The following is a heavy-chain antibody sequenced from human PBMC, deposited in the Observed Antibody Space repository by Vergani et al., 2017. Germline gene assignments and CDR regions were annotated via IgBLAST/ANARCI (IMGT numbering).Heavy chain of an antibody. Sequence: TASGFTFSSSAMSWVRQAPGKGLAWVSAISGSGGSTYYADSVQGRVTISRYNSKNTLYLQMNSLRAEDTAVYYCAKAESSSWANYYYYYVMDVWGEGTTVTVSS. V-gene: IGHV3-23*01. D-gene: IGHD6-13*01. CDR3: AKAESSSWANYYYYYVMDV. CDR1: GFTFSSSA. CDR2: ISGSGGST. J-gene: IGHJ6*04.